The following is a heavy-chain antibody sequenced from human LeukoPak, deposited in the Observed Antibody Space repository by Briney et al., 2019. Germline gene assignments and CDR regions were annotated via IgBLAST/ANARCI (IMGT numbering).Heavy chain of an antibody. D-gene: IGHD1-7*01. CDR2: INQDGSVK. CDR3: ARRKLTYYYGMDV. CDR1: GFTFSNHW. J-gene: IGHJ6*02. Sequence: GGSLRLSCAASGFTFSNHWMSWVRQAPGKGLEWVANINQDGSVKYYVDSVKGRFTVSRDNAKNSLDLQMNTLRAEDTAVYYCARRKLTYYYGMDVWGQGTTVTVSS. V-gene: IGHV3-7*01.